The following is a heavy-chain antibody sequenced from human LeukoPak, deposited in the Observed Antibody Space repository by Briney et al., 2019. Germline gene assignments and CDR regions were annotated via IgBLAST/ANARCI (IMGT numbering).Heavy chain of an antibody. CDR3: ARDLGGYDYDDSSGYSNY. D-gene: IGHD3-22*01. CDR1: GFIFSSYS. Sequence: GGCLRLSCAASGFIFSSYSMNWVRQAPGKGLEWVSSISSSSRYIYYADSVKGRFTISRDSAKKSMYLQMNSLRAEDTAVYYCARDLGGYDYDDSSGYSNYWGQGTLVTVSS. CDR2: ISSSSRYI. V-gene: IGHV3-21*01. J-gene: IGHJ4*02.